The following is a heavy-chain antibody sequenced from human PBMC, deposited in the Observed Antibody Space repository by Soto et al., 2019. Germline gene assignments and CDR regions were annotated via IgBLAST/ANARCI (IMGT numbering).Heavy chain of an antibody. CDR1: GYTFTRYY. V-gene: IGHV1-2*04. CDR3: AREVELLWFGKNVFDI. Sequence: GASVKVSCKASGYTFTRYYMHWVRQAPGQGLEWMGWINPNSGGTNYAQKVQGWVTVTRDTSISTAYMELSRLRSDDTAVFYCAREVELLWFGKNVFDIGGKGKMVTV. D-gene: IGHD3-10*01. J-gene: IGHJ3*02. CDR2: INPNSGGT.